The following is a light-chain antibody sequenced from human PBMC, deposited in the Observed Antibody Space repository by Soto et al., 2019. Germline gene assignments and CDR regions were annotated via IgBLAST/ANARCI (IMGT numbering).Light chain of an antibody. V-gene: IGKV1-5*01. CDR3: QQYYTYSWT. Sequence: EIQMTQSPSILSASVGARAPITCRASQSISTWLAWYQQKPGKAPKLLIYDASSLESGVPSRFSGSGSGTEFTLTISSLQPDDFATYYCQQYYTYSWTFGQGTKVDIK. CDR1: QSISTW. J-gene: IGKJ1*01. CDR2: DAS.